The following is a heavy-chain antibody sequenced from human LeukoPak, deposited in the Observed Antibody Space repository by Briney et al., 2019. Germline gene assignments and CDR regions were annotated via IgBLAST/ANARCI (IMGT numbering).Heavy chain of an antibody. V-gene: IGHV1-2*02. CDR2: INPNSGGT. CDR3: ARDKPAEAALDF. Sequence: ASVKVSCKASGYTFTGYYIHWVRQAPGQGLEWMGWINPNSGGTNYAQKFQGRVTMTRDRSIDTAYMDLRSLTYGDTAVYYCARDKPAEAALDFWGKGTLVTVSS. CDR1: GYTFTGYY. J-gene: IGHJ4*02.